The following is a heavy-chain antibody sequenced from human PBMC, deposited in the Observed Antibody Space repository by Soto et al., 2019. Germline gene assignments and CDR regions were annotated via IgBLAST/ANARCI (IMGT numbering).Heavy chain of an antibody. J-gene: IGHJ4*02. CDR1: GFTFSNSD. CDR3: ARGERQMGRLDY. Sequence: EVQLLESGGGLVQPGGSLRLSCAASGFTFSNSDMSWVRQAPGKGLEWVSGFSGSGDSTYYADSVKGRFTISRDNSKHTLYLQMNSLRVDDTAVYYCARGERQMGRLDYWGQGTLVTVSS. CDR2: FSGSGDST. D-gene: IGHD1-26*01. V-gene: IGHV3-23*01.